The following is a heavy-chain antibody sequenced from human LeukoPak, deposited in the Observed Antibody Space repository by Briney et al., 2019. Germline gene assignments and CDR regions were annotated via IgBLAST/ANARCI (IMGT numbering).Heavy chain of an antibody. V-gene: IGHV3-23*01. CDR1: GFTLSSYA. CDR2: ISGSGVHT. D-gene: IGHD2-15*01. CDR3: AKSIRDCSGGSCYCAY. J-gene: IGHJ4*02. Sequence: GGSLRLSCAASGFTLSSYAMAWVRQAPGKGLEWVSLISGSGVHTYYIDSVKDRFTISRDNSKNTLYLQMNSLRAEDTAVYYCAKSIRDCSGGSCYCAYWGQGTLVTVSS.